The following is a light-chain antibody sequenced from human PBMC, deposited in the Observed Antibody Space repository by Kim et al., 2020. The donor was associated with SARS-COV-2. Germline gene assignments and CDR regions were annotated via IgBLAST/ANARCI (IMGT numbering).Light chain of an antibody. CDR1: RDVGSS. CDR3: QQRGNWPPALT. J-gene: IGKJ4*01. V-gene: IGKV3-11*01. CDR2: DAD. Sequence: PAESATLSCRASRDVGSSLAWYQQTPGHSPRRLIYDADIRADGIPDRFSGSGSGTDVTLTIGSLAPEDFAIYDCQQRGNWPPALTFGGGTKVDIK.